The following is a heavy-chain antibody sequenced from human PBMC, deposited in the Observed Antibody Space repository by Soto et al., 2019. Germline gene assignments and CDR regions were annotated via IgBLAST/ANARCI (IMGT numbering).Heavy chain of an antibody. D-gene: IGHD2-2*01. V-gene: IGHV4-30-4*01. J-gene: IGHJ6*02. CDR2: IYYTGTT. CDR1: GGSITSGDFY. CDR3: ARDGGGVVPPSLLFGLDG. Sequence: QLQESGPGLVKPSQTLSLTCTVSGGSITSGDFYWTWIRQPPGKGLEWIGYIYYTGTTYYNPSLENRGSISVRTANNQFSLSLASLTAADTAVYYFARDGGGVVPPSLLFGLDGWGQGTTITVSS.